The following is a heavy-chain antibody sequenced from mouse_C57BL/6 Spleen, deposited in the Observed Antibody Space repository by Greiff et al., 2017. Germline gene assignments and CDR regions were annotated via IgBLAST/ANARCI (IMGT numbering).Heavy chain of an antibody. V-gene: IGHV1-80*01. Sequence: VQGVESGAELVKPGASVKISCKASGYAFSSYWMNWVKQRPGKGLEWIGQIYPGDGDTNYNGKFKGKATLTADKASSTAYMQLSSLTSEDSAVYFCARGDDYGWFDVWGTGTTVTVSS. D-gene: IGHD2-4*01. J-gene: IGHJ1*03. CDR2: IYPGDGDT. CDR3: ARGDDYGWFDV. CDR1: GYAFSSYW.